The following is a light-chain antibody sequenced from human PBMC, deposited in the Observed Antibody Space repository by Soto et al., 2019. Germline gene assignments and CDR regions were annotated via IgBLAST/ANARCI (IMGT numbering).Light chain of an antibody. CDR2: AAS. CDR1: QGIRDA. Sequence: DIQMTQSPSSLSASVGDRVTITCRASQGIRDALGWYQQKPGKAPKRLIYAASSLQSGVPSRFSGSGSGTEFTLTICSLQPEDFATYYRLQHHSYPQTFGQGTKVEIK. J-gene: IGKJ1*01. CDR3: LQHHSYPQT. V-gene: IGKV1-17*01.